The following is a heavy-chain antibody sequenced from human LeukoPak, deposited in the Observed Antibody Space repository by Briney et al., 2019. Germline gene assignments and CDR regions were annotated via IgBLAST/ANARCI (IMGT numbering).Heavy chain of an antibody. CDR1: GFTFSDYY. CDR3: ARLLWFVDTPGFDY. J-gene: IGHJ4*02. D-gene: IGHD3-10*01. CDR2: ILCSGSPI. Sequence: GGSLRLSCAASGFTFSDYYMSWIRQAPGKGLEWVSWILCSGSPIYYAESVKGRFTISRDNAENSLYLQMNSRRAEDAAVFYCARLLWFVDTPGFDYWGQGTLVTVSS. V-gene: IGHV3-11*01.